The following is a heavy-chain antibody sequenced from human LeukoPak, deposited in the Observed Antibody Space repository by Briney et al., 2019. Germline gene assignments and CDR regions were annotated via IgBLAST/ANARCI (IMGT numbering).Heavy chain of an antibody. J-gene: IGHJ6*03. D-gene: IGHD3-3*01. V-gene: IGHV5-51*01. CDR2: IYPGDSDT. CDR3: ARHGRITIFGVTKGYYMDV. Sequence: GESLKISCKGSGYSFTSYWIGWVRQMPGKGLEWMGIIYPGDSDTRYSPSFQGQVTISADKSISTAYLQWSSLKASDTAMYYCARHGRITIFGVTKGYYMDVWGKGTTVTVSS. CDR1: GYSFTSYW.